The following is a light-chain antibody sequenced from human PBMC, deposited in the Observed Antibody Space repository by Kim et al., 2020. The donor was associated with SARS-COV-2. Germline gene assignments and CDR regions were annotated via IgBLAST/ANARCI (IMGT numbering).Light chain of an antibody. V-gene: IGKV3-20*01. CDR2: GAS. CDR3: QQYASAPRT. Sequence: RGKRATRTYRASQRISINYLAWYHQRPGQAPRLRLCGASSRATGIPDRYSVSGSGTDFTLTISRLEPEDFAVYYCQQYASAPRTFGQGTKVDIK. CDR1: QRISINY. J-gene: IGKJ1*01.